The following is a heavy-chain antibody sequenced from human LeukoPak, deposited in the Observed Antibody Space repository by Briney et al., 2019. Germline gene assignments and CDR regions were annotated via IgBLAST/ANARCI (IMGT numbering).Heavy chain of an antibody. D-gene: IGHD6-19*01. CDR1: GGSFSGYY. Sequence: SETLSLTCAVYGGSFSGYYWSWIRQPPGKGLEWIGEINHSGSTNYNPSLKSRVTISVDPSKNPFSLKLSSVTAADTAVYYCARGRFGRAVAGTLFYWGQGTLVTVSS. V-gene: IGHV4-34*01. J-gene: IGHJ4*02. CDR2: INHSGST. CDR3: ARGRFGRAVAGTLFY.